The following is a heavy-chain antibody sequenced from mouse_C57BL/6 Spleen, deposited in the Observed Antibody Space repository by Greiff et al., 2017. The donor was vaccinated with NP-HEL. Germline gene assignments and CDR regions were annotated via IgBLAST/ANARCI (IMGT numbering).Heavy chain of an antibody. D-gene: IGHD2-3*01. Sequence: VKLVESGPGLVQPSQSLSITCTVSGFSLTSYGVHWVRQPPGKGLEWLGVIWSGGSTDYNAAFISRLSISKDNSKSQVFFKMNSLQADDTAIYYCAKPIYDGTYYYAMDYWGQGTSVTVSS. CDR2: IWSGGST. CDR3: AKPIYDGTYYYAMDY. J-gene: IGHJ4*01. V-gene: IGHV2-4*01. CDR1: GFSLTSYG.